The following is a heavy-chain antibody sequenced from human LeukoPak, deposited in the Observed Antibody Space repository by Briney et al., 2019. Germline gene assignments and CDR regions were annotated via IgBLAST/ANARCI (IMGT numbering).Heavy chain of an antibody. V-gene: IGHV3-23*01. CDR3: AKDLRNSGSPFDS. Sequence: GGSLRLSCTASGFTFSSYAMSWVRQAPGKGLEWVSAVSGSGASTYYADSVKGRFTISRDNSKNTLDLQMNSLRAEDTAAYYCAKDLRNSGSPFDSWGQGTLVTVSS. CDR2: VSGSGAST. J-gene: IGHJ4*02. CDR1: GFTFSSYA. D-gene: IGHD1-26*01.